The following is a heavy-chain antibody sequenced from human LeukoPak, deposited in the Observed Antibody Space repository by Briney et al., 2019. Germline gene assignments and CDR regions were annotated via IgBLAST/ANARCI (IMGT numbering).Heavy chain of an antibody. CDR3: AKTGTSDY. J-gene: IGHJ4*02. CDR1: GFTCSSYA. D-gene: IGHD1-7*01. V-gene: IGHV3-23*01. Sequence: GGSLRLSCAASGFTCSSYAMSWVRQAPGKGLEWVSAISGSGDNTYHADSVKGRFTISRDNSKNTLYLQMNSLRAEDTAVYYCAKTGTSDYWGQGTLVTVSS. CDR2: ISGSGDNT.